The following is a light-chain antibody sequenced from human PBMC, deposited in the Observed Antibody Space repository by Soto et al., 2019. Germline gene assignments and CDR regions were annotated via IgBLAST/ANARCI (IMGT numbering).Light chain of an antibody. V-gene: IGLV1-44*01. CDR1: GSNIGENA. J-gene: IGLJ3*02. CDR3: SAWDASLKAML. CDR2: SNA. Sequence: QSVLTQPPSASGTPGQTVTISCSGSGSNIGENAVNWYQQLPGTAPQLLIYSNALRPSGVPHRFSGSKSCAKGSLAIIWRLYVDEADYYCSAWDASLKAMLFGGGTKLTVL.